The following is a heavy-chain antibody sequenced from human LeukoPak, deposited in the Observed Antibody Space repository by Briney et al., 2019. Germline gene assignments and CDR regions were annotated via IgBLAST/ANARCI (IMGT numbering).Heavy chain of an antibody. J-gene: IGHJ4*02. CDR2: IGTAGDT. Sequence: TGGSLRLSCTASGFAFDYSDMHRVRQVIGKGLEWVSGIGTAGDTYYSASVKGRFTISRDDAKNSLYLQMNSLRVADTAIYYCVRAGQYSSTWNPFDFWGQGALVTVSS. CDR3: VRAGQYSSTWNPFDF. CDR1: GFAFDYSD. D-gene: IGHD1-1*01. V-gene: IGHV3-13*01.